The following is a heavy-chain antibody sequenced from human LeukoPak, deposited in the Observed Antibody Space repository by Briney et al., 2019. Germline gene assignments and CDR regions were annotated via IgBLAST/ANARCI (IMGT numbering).Heavy chain of an antibody. CDR1: GFTFSSYW. D-gene: IGHD1-26*01. CDR2: INQDGSEK. J-gene: IGHJ3*01. Sequence: GGSLRLSCAASGFTFSSYWMSWVRQAPGKGLEWVANINQDGSEKYYVDSVKGRFTISRDNAKNLLYLQMNSPRAEDTAVYYCARGYRIVDLFCALLWGQGTMVTVSS. CDR3: ARGYRIVDLFCALL. V-gene: IGHV3-7*01.